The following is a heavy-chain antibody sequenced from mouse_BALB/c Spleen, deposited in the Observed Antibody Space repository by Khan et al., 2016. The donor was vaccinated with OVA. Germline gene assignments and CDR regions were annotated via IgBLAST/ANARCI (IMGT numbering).Heavy chain of an antibody. CDR3: ARSGGNFHWYFDV. CDR1: GLPFSSFG. J-gene: IGHJ1*01. V-gene: IGHV5-17*02. D-gene: IGHD2-1*01. Sequence: EVELVESGGALVQPGGSRKLSCAASGLPFSSFGMHWVLQAPKRGLEWVAYISSGSSTIYYVNTVKGRFTISRDNPKNTLFLQMTSRRSEDTAMYYCARSGGNFHWYFDVWGAGTSVTVSS. CDR2: ISSGSSTI.